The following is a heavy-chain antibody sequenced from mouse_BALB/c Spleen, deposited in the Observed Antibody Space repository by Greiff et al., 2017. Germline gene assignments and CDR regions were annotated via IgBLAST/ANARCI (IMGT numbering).Heavy chain of an antibody. CDR1: GYTFTSYW. D-gene: IGHD2-1*01. CDR2: IDPSDSYT. V-gene: IGHV1-69*02. Sequence: QVQLQQPGAELVKPGASVKLSCKASGYTFTSYWMHWVKQRPGQGLEWIGEIDPSDSYTNYNQKFKGKATLTVDKSSSTAYMQISSLTSEDSAVYYCAIYYGNYSYWGQGTTLTVSS. CDR3: AIYYGNYSY. J-gene: IGHJ2*01.